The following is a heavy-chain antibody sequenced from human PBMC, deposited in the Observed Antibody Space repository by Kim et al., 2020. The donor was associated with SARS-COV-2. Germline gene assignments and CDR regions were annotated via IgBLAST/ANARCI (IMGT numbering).Heavy chain of an antibody. Sequence: ASVKVSCKASGYTFTGYYMHWVRQAPGQGLEWMGWINPNSGGTNYAQKFQGRVTMTRDTSISTAYMELSRLRSDDTAVYYCARMARLRYKAAFDIWGQGTMVTVSS. CDR1: GYTFTGYY. V-gene: IGHV1-2*02. CDR3: ARMARLRYKAAFDI. CDR2: INPNSGGT. J-gene: IGHJ3*02. D-gene: IGHD3-9*01.